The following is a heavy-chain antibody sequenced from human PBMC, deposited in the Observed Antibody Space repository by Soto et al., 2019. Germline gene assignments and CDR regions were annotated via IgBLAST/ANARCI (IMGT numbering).Heavy chain of an antibody. CDR3: ARDFGHGYYLDY. J-gene: IGHJ4*02. CDR2: ITDSSDTV. D-gene: IGHD3-3*01. V-gene: IGHV3-48*02. Sequence: GGSLRLSCVASGFSFSNYNMNWVRQAPGKGLGWVSYITDSSDTVHYADSVRGRFTISRDNAESSLYLQMNSLRDEDTAVYFCARDFGHGYYLDYWGRGTLVTVSS. CDR1: GFSFSNYN.